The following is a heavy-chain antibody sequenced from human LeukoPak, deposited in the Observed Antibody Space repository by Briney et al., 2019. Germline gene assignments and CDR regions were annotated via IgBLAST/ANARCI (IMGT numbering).Heavy chain of an antibody. Sequence: GESLKISWKGSGYSFTSYWIGWVRQMPGKGLEWVGIIYPGDSDTRYSPSFQGQVTISTDKSISTPYLQWSSLKASDTAMYYCARRFSDYYYGMDVWGQGTTVTVSS. J-gene: IGHJ6*01. V-gene: IGHV5-51*01. D-gene: IGHD2/OR15-2a*01. CDR2: IYPGDSDT. CDR3: ARRFSDYYYGMDV. CDR1: GYSFTSYW.